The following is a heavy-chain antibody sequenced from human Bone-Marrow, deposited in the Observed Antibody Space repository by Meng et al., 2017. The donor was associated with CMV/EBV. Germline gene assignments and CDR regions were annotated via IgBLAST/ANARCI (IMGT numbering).Heavy chain of an antibody. CDR2: ISGSGGST. CDR1: GFTFSSYA. Sequence: GESLKISCAASGFTFSSYAMSWVRQAPGKGLEWVSAISGSGGSTYYADSVKGRFTISRDNSKNTLYLQMNSLRAEDTAVYYCALNGDEEEEVVPVGAYWGQGTLVTVSS. V-gene: IGHV3-23*01. D-gene: IGHD2-2*01. J-gene: IGHJ4*02. CDR3: ALNGDEEEEVVPVGAY.